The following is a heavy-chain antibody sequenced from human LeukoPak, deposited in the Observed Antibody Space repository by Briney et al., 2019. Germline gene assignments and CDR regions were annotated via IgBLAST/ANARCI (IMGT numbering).Heavy chain of an antibody. V-gene: IGHV4-38-2*01. CDR1: GYFISSGYY. D-gene: IGHD1-1*01. J-gene: IGHJ4*02. Sequence: PSETLSLTCGVSGYFISSGYYWGWIRQPPGKGLEWIGSIYHSGSTYYNPSLKSRVTISVDTSKNQFSLKLSSVTAADTAVYYCVRNAGDYWGQGTLVTVSS. CDR3: VRNAGDY. CDR2: IYHSGST.